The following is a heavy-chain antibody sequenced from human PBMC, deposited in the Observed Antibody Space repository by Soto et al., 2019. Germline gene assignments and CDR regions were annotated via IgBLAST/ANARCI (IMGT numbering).Heavy chain of an antibody. D-gene: IGHD4-17*01. CDR2: ISWDSDTL. V-gene: IGHV3-9*01. CDR3: TRSDGDFGLFDY. J-gene: IGHJ4*01. Sequence: EVQLVESWGGVVQPGRSLRLSCAASGFTFDEFAMHWVRQAPGKGLEWVSGISWDSDTLAYADSVKGRFTISRDNARNSVSLQMISLSAEDTALYFCTRSDGDFGLFDYWGHGALVTVSS. CDR1: GFTFDEFA.